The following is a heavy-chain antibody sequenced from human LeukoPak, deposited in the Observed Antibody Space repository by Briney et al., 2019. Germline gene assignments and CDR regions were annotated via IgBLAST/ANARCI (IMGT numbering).Heavy chain of an antibody. CDR1: GGSISGDRYY. D-gene: IGHD5-12*01. CDR3: ARVGGYSGYDTFDY. Sequence: SETLSLTCTVSGGSISGDRYYWGWFRQPPGKGPEWIWNIHYSGRVYYSVSLQSRATISVDTSKNQFPLKLNSLTAADTAVYYCARVGGYSGYDTFDYWGQGTLVTVSS. V-gene: IGHV4-39*06. CDR2: IHYSGRV. J-gene: IGHJ4*02.